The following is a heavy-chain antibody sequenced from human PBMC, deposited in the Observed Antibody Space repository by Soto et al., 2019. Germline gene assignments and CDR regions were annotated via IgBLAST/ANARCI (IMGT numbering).Heavy chain of an antibody. CDR1: GGSISRGAYF. V-gene: IGHV4-31*03. Sequence: QVHLQESGPGQVRPSQTLSLSCSVSGGSISRGAYFWTWIRQFPGKGLEWIAYISYTGATYYNPSLTSRVTILADTSKNQFSMKLNSVTSADTAVYYCARGGPVSVSPAWQLLGYFDYWGQGTLVTGSS. D-gene: IGHD2-15*01. CDR2: ISYTGAT. J-gene: IGHJ4*02. CDR3: ARGGPVSVSPAWQLLGYFDY.